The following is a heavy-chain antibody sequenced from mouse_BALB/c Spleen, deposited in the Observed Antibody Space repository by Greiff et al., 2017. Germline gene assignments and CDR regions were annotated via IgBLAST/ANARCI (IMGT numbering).Heavy chain of an antibody. D-gene: IGHD4-1*01. CDR1: GFTFSDYY. Sequence: EVHLVESGGGLVKPGGSLKLSCAASGFTFSDYYMYWVRQTPEKRLEWVATISDGGSYTYYPDSVKGRFTISRDNAKNNLYLQRSSLKSEDTAMYYCARDGDTGTAMDYWGQGTSVTVAS. CDR2: ISDGGSYT. CDR3: ARDGDTGTAMDY. J-gene: IGHJ4*01. V-gene: IGHV5-4*02.